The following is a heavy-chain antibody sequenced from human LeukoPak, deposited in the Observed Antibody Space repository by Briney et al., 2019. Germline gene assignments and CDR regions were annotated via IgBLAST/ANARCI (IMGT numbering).Heavy chain of an antibody. CDR2: INHSGST. J-gene: IGHJ4*02. CDR1: GGSFSGYY. V-gene: IGHV4-34*01. D-gene: IGHD2-21*02. CDR3: ASSARLKYYFGY. Sequence: PSETLSLTCAVYGGSFSGYYWSWIRQPPGKGLEWIGEINHSGSTNYNPSLKSRVTISVDTSKNQFSLKLSSVTAADTAVYYCASSARLKYYFGYWGQGTLVTVSS.